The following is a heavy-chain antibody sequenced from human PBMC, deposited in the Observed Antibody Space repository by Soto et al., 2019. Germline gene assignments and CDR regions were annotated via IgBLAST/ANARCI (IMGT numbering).Heavy chain of an antibody. CDR2: ISGSGGST. V-gene: IGHV3-23*01. D-gene: IGHD4-17*01. CDR3: AKDRDDYGDSGWDY. Sequence: EVQLLESGGGLVQPGGSLRLSCAASGFTFSSYAMSWVRQAPGKGLEWVSAISGSGGSTYYADSVKGRFTSSRDNSNNTLYLQMNSLSAEDTAVYYCAKDRDDYGDSGWDYWGQGTLVTVSS. CDR1: GFTFSSYA. J-gene: IGHJ4*02.